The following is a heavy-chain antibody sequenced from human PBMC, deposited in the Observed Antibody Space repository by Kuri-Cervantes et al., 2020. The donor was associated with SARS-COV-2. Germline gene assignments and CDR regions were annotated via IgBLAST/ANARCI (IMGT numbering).Heavy chain of an antibody. D-gene: IGHD3-10*01. V-gene: IGHV1-2*04. CDR1: GYTFTGYY. CDR3: ARGMVRGLIQSYYYGMDV. J-gene: IGHJ6*02. Sequence: SVKVSCKASGYTFTGYYMHWVRQAPGQGLEWMGWINPNSGGTNYAQKFQGWVTMARDTSISTVYMELSRLRSDDTAVYYCARGMVRGLIQSYYYGMDVWGQGTTVTVSS. CDR2: INPNSGGT.